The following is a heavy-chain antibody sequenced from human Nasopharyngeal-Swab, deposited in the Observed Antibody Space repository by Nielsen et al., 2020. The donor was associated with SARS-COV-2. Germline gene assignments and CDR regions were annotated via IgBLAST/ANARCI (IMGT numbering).Heavy chain of an antibody. Sequence: GESLKISCAASGFTFSSYWMSWVRPAPGKGLEWVANIKQDGSEKYYVDSVKGRFTISRDNAKNSLYLQMNSLRAEDTAVYYCARDSDIPYSGYGMDVWGQGTTVTVSS. CDR2: IKQDGSEK. J-gene: IGHJ6*02. CDR1: GFTFSSYW. D-gene: IGHD6-13*01. CDR3: ARDSDIPYSGYGMDV. V-gene: IGHV3-7*01.